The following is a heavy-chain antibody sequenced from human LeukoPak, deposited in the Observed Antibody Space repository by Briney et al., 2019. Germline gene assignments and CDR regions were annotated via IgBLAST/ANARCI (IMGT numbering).Heavy chain of an antibody. D-gene: IGHD2-15*01. CDR2: IYSGGRN. CDR3: AREPYCSGGSCYHAFDI. CDR1: GFTGSSNY. V-gene: IGHV3-53*01. J-gene: IGHJ3*02. Sequence: GGSLRFSCAASGFTGSSNYMNWVRHAPGKGLEGVSVIYSGGRNNYEDLENGRFIISGDNSKNTVYLQMNSLRAEDTAVYYCAREPYCSGGSCYHAFDIWGQGTMVTVSS.